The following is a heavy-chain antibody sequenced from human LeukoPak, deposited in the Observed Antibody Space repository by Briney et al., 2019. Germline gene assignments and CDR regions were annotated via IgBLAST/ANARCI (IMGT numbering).Heavy chain of an antibody. Sequence: ASVKVSCKASGYTFTSYGISWVRQAPGQGLEWMGRISAYNGNTNYAQKLQGRVTMTTDTSTSTAYMELRSLRSDDTAVYYCAREDCSGGSCYSDCWGQGTLVTVSS. V-gene: IGHV1-18*04. CDR2: ISAYNGNT. J-gene: IGHJ4*02. CDR1: GYTFTSYG. D-gene: IGHD2-15*01. CDR3: AREDCSGGSCYSDC.